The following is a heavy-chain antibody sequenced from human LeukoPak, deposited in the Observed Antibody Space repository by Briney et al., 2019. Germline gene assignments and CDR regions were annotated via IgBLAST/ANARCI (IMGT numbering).Heavy chain of an antibody. CDR2: ISSSSSYI. CDR3: ARDGYCSSTSCLDYYYGMDV. Sequence: PGGSLRLSCAASGFTFSSYRVNWVRQAPGKGLEWVSSISSSSSYIYYADSVKGRFTISRDNAKNSLYLQMNSLRAEDTAVYYCARDGYCSSTSCLDYYYGMDVWGKGPRSPSPQ. V-gene: IGHV3-21*01. CDR1: GFTFSSYR. D-gene: IGHD2-2*03. J-gene: IGHJ6*01.